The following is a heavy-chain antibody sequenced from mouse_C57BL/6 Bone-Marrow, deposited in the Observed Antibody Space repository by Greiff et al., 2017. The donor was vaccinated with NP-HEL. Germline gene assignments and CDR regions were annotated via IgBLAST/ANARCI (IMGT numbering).Heavy chain of an antibody. CDR2: ISSGGDYI. V-gene: IGHV5-9-1*02. CDR1: GFTFSSYA. D-gene: IGHD1-2*01. J-gene: IGHJ1*03. Sequence: EVKVVESGEGLVKPGGSLKLSCAASGFTFSSYAMSWVRQTPEKRLEWVAYISSGGDYINYADTVKGRFTISRDNARNTLYLQLNSLKSEDTAMYYCTRDPLLRPDVWGTGTTVTVSS. CDR3: TRDPLLRPDV.